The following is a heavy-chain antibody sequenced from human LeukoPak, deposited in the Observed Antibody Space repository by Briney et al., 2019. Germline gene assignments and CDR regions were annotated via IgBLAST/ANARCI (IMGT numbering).Heavy chain of an antibody. J-gene: IGHJ4*02. CDR2: IYYSGST. CDR3: AGDREDGYNGGFDY. V-gene: IGHV4-59*01. CDR1: GGSISSSY. D-gene: IGHD5-24*01. Sequence: PSETLSLTCTVSGGSISSSYWSWIRQPPGKGLEWIAYIYYSGSTNYNPSLKSRVTISVDTTKNQLSLKLNSVTAADTAVYYCAGDREDGYNGGFDYWGQGTLVTVSS.